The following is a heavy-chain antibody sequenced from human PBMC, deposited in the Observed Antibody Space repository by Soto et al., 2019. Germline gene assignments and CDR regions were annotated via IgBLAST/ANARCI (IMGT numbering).Heavy chain of an antibody. CDR3: ARDTYYYDSSVGAFDI. V-gene: IGHV1-46*01. Sequence: GASVKVSCKASGYTFTSYYMHWVRQAPGQGLEWMGIINPSGGSTSYAQKFQGRVTMTRDTSTSTVYMELSSLRSEDTAVYYCARDTYYYDSSVGAFDIWGQGTMVTVSS. CDR2: INPSGGST. CDR1: GYTFTSYY. J-gene: IGHJ3*02. D-gene: IGHD3-22*01.